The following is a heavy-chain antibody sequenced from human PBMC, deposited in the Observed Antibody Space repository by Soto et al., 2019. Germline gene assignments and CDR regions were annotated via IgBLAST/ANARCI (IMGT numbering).Heavy chain of an antibody. CDR3: ARDTAYCSSTSCYQVNWFDP. Sequence: EVQLVESGGGLVQPGGSLRLSCAASGFTFGNYNMNWVRQAPRKGLEWVSYISSSSSTIYYADSVKGRFTISRDNAKNSLYLQMNSLRAEDTAMYYCARDTAYCSSTSCYQVNWFDPWGQGTLVTVSS. D-gene: IGHD2-2*01. CDR2: ISSSSSTI. J-gene: IGHJ5*02. V-gene: IGHV3-48*01. CDR1: GFTFGNYN.